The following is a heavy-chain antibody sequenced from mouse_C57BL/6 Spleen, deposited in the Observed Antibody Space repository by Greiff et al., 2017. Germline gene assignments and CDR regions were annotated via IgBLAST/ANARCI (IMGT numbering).Heavy chain of an antibody. D-gene: IGHD1-2*01. CDR3: ARATTAHYFDD. J-gene: IGHJ2*01. V-gene: IGHV1-69*01. CDR2: IDPSDSYT. CDR1: GYTFTSYW. Sequence: VQLQQPGAELVMPGASVKLSCKASGYTFTSYWMHWVKQRPGQGLEWIGEIDPSDSYTNYNQKFKGKSTLTVDKSSSTAYMQLSSLTSEDSAVYYCARATTAHYFDDWGQGTTLTVSS.